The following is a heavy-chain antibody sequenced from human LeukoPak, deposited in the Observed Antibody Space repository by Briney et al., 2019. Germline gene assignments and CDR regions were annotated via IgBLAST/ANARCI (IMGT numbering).Heavy chain of an antibody. CDR3: ARGPNYDFWSGYYT. CDR2: ISNDGRNT. V-gene: IGHV3-30*04. J-gene: IGHJ5*02. D-gene: IGHD3-3*01. CDR1: GFTFSTYA. Sequence: GGSLRLSCAASGFTFSTYAMHWVRQDPGKGLEWVAAISNDGRNTYYADSVKGRFTVSRDDSKTTLYLQMNSLRVEDTAVYYCARGPNYDFWSGYYTWGQETLVTVSS.